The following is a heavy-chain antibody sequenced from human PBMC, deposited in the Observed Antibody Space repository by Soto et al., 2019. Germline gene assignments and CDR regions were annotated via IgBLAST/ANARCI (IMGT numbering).Heavy chain of an antibody. CDR3: ARQIYDSDTGPNFQYYFDS. D-gene: IGHD3-22*01. CDR1: GYSLAGYW. J-gene: IGHJ4*02. Sequence: GESLKISCKGSGYSLAGYWITWVRQKPGKGLEWMGRIDPSDSQTYYSPSFRGHVTISVTKSITTVFLQWSSLRAPDTAMYYCARQIYDSDTGPNFQYYFDSWGQGTPVTVSS. CDR2: IDPSDSQT. V-gene: IGHV5-10-1*01.